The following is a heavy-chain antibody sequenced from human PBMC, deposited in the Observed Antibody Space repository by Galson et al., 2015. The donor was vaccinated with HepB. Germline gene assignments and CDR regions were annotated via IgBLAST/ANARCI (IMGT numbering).Heavy chain of an antibody. CDR1: GFTVSGTY. J-gene: IGHJ3*01. Sequence: SLRLSCAASGFTVSGTYMIWVRQAPGKGLECVSLIESGDKKYYIDSVKGRFTISRDNSLNTMSLQLNSLRAEDSGVYYCAVSGTPGGFDFWGQGTMVTASS. CDR3: AVSGTPGGFDF. D-gene: IGHD1-14*01. CDR2: IESGDKK. V-gene: IGHV3-66*01.